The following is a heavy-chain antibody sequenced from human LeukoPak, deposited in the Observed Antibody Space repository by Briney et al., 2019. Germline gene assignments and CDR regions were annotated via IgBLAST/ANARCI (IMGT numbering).Heavy chain of an antibody. Sequence: ASVKVSCKASGYTFTGYYMHWVRQAPGQGLEWMGWINPNSGGTNYAQKFQGRVTMTRDTSISTAYMELSRLRSDDTAVYYCARAYLHCSSTSCPSYYYYDMDVWGQGTTVTVSS. CDR1: GYTFTGYY. V-gene: IGHV1-2*02. D-gene: IGHD2-2*01. CDR3: ARAYLHCSSTSCPSYYYYDMDV. J-gene: IGHJ6*02. CDR2: INPNSGGT.